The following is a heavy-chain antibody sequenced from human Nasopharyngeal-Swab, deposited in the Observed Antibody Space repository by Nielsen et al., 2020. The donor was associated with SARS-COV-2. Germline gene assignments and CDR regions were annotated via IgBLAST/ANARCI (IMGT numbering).Heavy chain of an antibody. J-gene: IGHJ4*02. V-gene: IGHV3-73*01. CDR2: IRSKANSYAT. D-gene: IGHD1-14*01. CDR1: GFTFSDSA. Sequence: GASLKISCAASGFTFSDSAMHWVRQAPGKGLEWVGRIRSKANSYATAYAASVKGRFTISRDDSKNTAYLQMNSLKTEDTAVYYCTSRNPETGSYWGQGTLVTVSS. CDR3: TSRNPETGSY.